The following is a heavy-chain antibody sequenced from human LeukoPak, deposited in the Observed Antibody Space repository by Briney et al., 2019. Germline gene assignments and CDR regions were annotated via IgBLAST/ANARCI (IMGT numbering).Heavy chain of an antibody. CDR1: GFTFSSYA. Sequence: GGSLRLSCAASGFTFSSYAMNWVRRAPGKGLEWVSGISHTSDRIYYTASVKGRFTISRDNSKNTVYLQMNSLGGEDTAIYYCAKGSLISCSGACCHLPMDVWGKGTTVTVSS. V-gene: IGHV3-23*01. J-gene: IGHJ6*04. D-gene: IGHD2-15*01. CDR2: ISHTSDRI. CDR3: AKGSLISCSGACCHLPMDV.